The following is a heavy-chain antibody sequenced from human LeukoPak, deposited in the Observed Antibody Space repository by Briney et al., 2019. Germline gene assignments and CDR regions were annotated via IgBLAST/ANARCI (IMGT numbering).Heavy chain of an antibody. J-gene: IGHJ6*02. CDR1: GGSIRSGGYY. D-gene: IGHD5-18*01. Sequence: SETLSLTCTVSGGSIRSGGYYWSWVRQHPGKGLEWIGHIYNSGSTSYSPPLKSRVTISVDTSKNQFSLKLSSVTAADTAVYYCARGNSSRGYSYGPSTYGMDVWGQGTTVTVSS. CDR2: IYNSGST. CDR3: ARGNSSRGYSYGPSTYGMDV. V-gene: IGHV4-31*03.